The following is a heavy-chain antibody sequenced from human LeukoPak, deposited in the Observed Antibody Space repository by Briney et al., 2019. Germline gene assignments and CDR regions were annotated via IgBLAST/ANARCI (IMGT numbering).Heavy chain of an antibody. V-gene: IGHV1-69*13. CDR1: GGTFSSYA. J-gene: IGHJ6*03. CDR3: ARDVGRIYYMDV. CDR2: IIPIFGTA. D-gene: IGHD1-14*01. Sequence: ASVKVSCKASGGTFSSYAISWVRQAPGQGLEWMGGIIPIFGTANYAQKFQGRVTITADESTSTAYMELSSLRSDDTAVYYCARDVGRIYYMDVWGKGTTVTVSS.